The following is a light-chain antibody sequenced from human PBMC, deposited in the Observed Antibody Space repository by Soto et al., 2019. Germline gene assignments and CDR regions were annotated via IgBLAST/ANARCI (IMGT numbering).Light chain of an antibody. CDR3: QQYGSSPIT. Sequence: EIVLTQSPGTLSLSPGERATLSCRASQRISSSYLAWYQQKPGQAPRLLIYGASSRATGIPDRFSGSGSGTDFTLTISRLEPEDFATYYCQQYGSSPITFGQGTRLEIK. CDR2: GAS. CDR1: QRISSSY. V-gene: IGKV3-20*01. J-gene: IGKJ5*01.